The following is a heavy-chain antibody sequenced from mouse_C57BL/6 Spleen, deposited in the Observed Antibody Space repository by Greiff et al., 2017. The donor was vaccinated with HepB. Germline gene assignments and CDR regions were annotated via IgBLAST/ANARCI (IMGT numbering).Heavy chain of an antibody. CDR3: AREDYGLYYYAMDY. J-gene: IGHJ4*01. V-gene: IGHV1-82*01. CDR2: IYPGDGDT. D-gene: IGHD1-1*02. Sequence: VKLMESGPELVKPGASVKISCKASGYAFSSSWMNWVKQRPGKGLGWIGRIYPGDGDTNYNGKFKGKATLTADKSSSTAYMQLSSLTSEDSAVYFCAREDYGLYYYAMDYWGQGTSVTVSS. CDR1: GYAFSSSW.